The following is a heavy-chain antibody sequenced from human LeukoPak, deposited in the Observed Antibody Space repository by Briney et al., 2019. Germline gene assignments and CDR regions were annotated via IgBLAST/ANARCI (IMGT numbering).Heavy chain of an antibody. CDR2: IYYSGST. V-gene: IGHV4-59*12. Sequence: SETLSLTCTVSGGSISSYYWSWIRRPPGKGLEWIGYIYYSGSTNYTPSLKSRVTISVDTSKNQFSLKLSSVTAADTAVYYCARDGGGEGYNSYYYYYMDVWGKGTTVTISS. D-gene: IGHD5-24*01. CDR3: ARDGGGEGYNSYYYYYMDV. CDR1: GGSISSYY. J-gene: IGHJ6*03.